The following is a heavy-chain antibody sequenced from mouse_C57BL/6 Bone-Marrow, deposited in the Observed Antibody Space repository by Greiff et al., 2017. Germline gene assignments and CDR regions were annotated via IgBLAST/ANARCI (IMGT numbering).Heavy chain of an antibody. V-gene: IGHV1-15*01. CDR2: IDPETGGT. CDR1: GYTFTDYE. D-gene: IGHD2-3*01. J-gene: IGHJ3*01. CDR3: TRGGWLLRFAY. Sequence: VKLLESGAELVRPGASVTLSCKASGYTFTDYEMHWVKQTPVHGLEWIGAIDPETGGTAYNQKFKGKAILTADKSSSTAYMELRSLTSEDSAVYYCTRGGWLLRFAYWGQGTLVTVSA.